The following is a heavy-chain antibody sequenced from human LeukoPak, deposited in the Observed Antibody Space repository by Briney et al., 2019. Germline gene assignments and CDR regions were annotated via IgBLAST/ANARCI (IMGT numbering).Heavy chain of an antibody. CDR1: GGSISSYY. CDR2: IYYTGST. CDR3: AREPGYSYDEYYYYYGMDV. Sequence: SETLSLTCTVSGGSISSYYWSWTRQPPGKGLECIGYIYYTGSTNYNPSLKSRVTISVDTSKNQFSLKLSSVTAADTAVYYCAREPGYSYDEYYYYYGMDVWGQGTTVTVSS. J-gene: IGHJ6*02. V-gene: IGHV4-59*12. D-gene: IGHD5-18*01.